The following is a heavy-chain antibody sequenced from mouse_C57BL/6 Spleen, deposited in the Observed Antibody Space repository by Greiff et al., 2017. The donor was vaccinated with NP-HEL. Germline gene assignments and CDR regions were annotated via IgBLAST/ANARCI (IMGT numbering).Heavy chain of an antibody. CDR1: GYNIKDIY. V-gene: IGHV14-3*02. CDR2: TDPANGNT. J-gene: IGHJ2*01. D-gene: IGHD5-2*01. Sequence: EVQLQQSGAELVKPAASLKLSCTASGYNIKDIYIHWVKQRPEKGLERIRRTDPANGNTKYDPKFQGKATITADTSSNTAYPQLSSLTSEDTAVYYCRISTINAWGQGTTLIVSS. CDR3: RISTINA.